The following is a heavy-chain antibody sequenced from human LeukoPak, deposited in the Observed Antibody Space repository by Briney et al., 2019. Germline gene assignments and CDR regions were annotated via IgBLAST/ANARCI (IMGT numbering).Heavy chain of an antibody. J-gene: IGHJ4*02. CDR2: ISGSGGST. D-gene: IGHD3-16*01. CDR3: ANRPLRGGDY. V-gene: IGHV3-23*01. CDR1: GFTFSSYA. Sequence: GGSLRLSCAASGFTFSSYAISWVRQAPGKGLEGVSAISGSGGSTYYADSVKGRFTISRDNSKNTLYLQMNSLRAEDTAVYYCANRPLRGGDYWGQGTLVTVSS.